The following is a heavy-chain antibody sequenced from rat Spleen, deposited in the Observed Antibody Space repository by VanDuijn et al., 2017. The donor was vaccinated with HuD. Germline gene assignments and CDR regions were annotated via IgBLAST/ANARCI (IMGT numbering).Heavy chain of an antibody. D-gene: IGHD1-1*01. CDR3: ARHLYYYSGQGYYFDY. Sequence: EVQLVESGGGLVQPGRSLKLSCEASGFTFRNFDMAWVRQTPTKGLEWVASISTGGGNTYYRDSVKGRFTISRDNAKNTQYLQMDSLRSEDTATYYCARHLYYYSGQGYYFDYWGQGVMVTVSS. J-gene: IGHJ2*01. CDR1: GFTFRNFD. V-gene: IGHV5S14*01. CDR2: ISTGGGNT.